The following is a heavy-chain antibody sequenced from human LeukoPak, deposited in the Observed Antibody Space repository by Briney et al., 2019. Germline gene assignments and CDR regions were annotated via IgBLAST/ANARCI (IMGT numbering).Heavy chain of an antibody. D-gene: IGHD2-2*01. CDR2: IYYSGST. Sequence: KSSQSLSLTSAVSVGSISISTYYWGWVRQPPGNGLELIGCIYYSGSTYYNPSLNRRLNISVDTSKNHFCRNLLSGTAEDTAVYYCARHIVVVPAALWWFDPWGQGTLVTVSS. CDR3: ARHIVVVPAALWWFDP. V-gene: IGHV4-39*01. J-gene: IGHJ5*02. CDR1: VGSISISTYY.